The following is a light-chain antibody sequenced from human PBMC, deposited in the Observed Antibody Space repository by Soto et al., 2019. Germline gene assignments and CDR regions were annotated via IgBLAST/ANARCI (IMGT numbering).Light chain of an antibody. Sequence: EIVMTQSPVTLSVSPGERATLSCRASQSIANNLVWYQQKPGQAPRLLIYGASTRATGIPARFSGSGSGTEFTLTISSLQSEDFAVYYCQQYNDWPRTFGQGTKLEIK. CDR1: QSIANN. CDR2: GAS. J-gene: IGKJ2*02. CDR3: QQYNDWPRT. V-gene: IGKV3-15*01.